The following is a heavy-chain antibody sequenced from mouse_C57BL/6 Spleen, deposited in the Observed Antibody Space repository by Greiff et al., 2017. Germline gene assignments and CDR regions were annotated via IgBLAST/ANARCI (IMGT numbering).Heavy chain of an antibody. J-gene: IGHJ4*01. Sequence: VQLQQSGAELVRPGSSVKLSCKASGYTFTSYWMHWVKQRPIQGLEWIGNIDPSDSETHYNQKFKDKATLTVDKSSSTAYMQLSSLTSEDSAVYYCARGTTVVGNYAMDYWGQGTSVTVSS. CDR2: IDPSDSET. V-gene: IGHV1-52*01. CDR3: ARGTTVVGNYAMDY. CDR1: GYTFTSYW. D-gene: IGHD1-1*01.